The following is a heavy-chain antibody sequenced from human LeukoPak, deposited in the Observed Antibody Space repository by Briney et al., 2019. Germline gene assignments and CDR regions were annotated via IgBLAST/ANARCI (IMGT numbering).Heavy chain of an antibody. D-gene: IGHD6-19*01. CDR2: ILHDGSDK. V-gene: IGHV3-30*04. J-gene: IGHJ3*02. Sequence: GGPLRLSCAGSGFIFTTYTMDWVRQAPGKGLEWVALILHDGSDKNYADSVKGRFTISRDNSKNTVHLQMNSLRPEDTAVYYCVRDGMAGTPNAFDMWGQGTMVTVSS. CDR1: GFIFTTYT. CDR3: VRDGMAGTPNAFDM.